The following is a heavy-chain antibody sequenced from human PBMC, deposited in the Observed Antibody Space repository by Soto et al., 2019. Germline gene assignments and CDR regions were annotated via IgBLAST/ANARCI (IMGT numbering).Heavy chain of an antibody. D-gene: IGHD1-26*01. CDR1: GFTFSSYA. Sequence: VGSLRLSCAASGFTFSSYAMSWVRQAPGKGLEWVSAISGSGGSAYYADSVKGRFTISRDKSKNTLYLQMNSLRAEDTAVYYCAKDRATQGGLDAFDIWGQGTMVTVSS. CDR2: ISGSGGSA. V-gene: IGHV3-23*01. J-gene: IGHJ3*02. CDR3: AKDRATQGGLDAFDI.